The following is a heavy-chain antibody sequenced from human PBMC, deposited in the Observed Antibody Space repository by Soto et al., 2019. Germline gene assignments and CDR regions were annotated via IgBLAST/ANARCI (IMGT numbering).Heavy chain of an antibody. CDR1: GGTFSSYT. V-gene: IGHV1-69*02. CDR2: IIPILGIA. D-gene: IGHD3-3*01. CDR3: ASLPSLYYDFWSGPDAFDI. J-gene: IGHJ3*02. Sequence: QVQLVQSGAEVKKPGSSVKVSCKASGGTFSSYTISWVRQAPGQGLEWMGRIIPILGIANYAQKFQGRVTITADKSTSTAYMELSSLRPEDTAVYYCASLPSLYYDFWSGPDAFDIWGQGTMVTVSS.